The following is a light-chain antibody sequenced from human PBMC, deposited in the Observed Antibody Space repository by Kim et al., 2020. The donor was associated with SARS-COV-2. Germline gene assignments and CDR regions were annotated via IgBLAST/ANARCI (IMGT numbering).Light chain of an antibody. J-gene: IGLJ1*01. CDR3: SSYTSSSTYG. CDR2: DVS. V-gene: IGLV2-14*01. CDR1: SSDVGSYNY. Sequence: QSALTQPASVSGSPGQSITISCTGTSSDVGSYNYVSWYQQHPGKAPKLMIYDVSKRPSGVSNRFSGSKSGNTASLTISGLQAEDEADYYCSSYTSSSTYGFGTGTKV.